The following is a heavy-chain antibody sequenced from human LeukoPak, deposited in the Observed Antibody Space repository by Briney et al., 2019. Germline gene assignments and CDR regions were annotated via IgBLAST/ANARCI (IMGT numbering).Heavy chain of an antibody. CDR1: GGSMNGHF. CDR2: IHYTGRI. D-gene: IGHD3-22*01. CDR3: ARLLDNDSSGDPDAFDL. Sequence: SETLSLTCTVSGGSMNGHFWTWIRQPPGKELESIAFIHYTGRIKYNPSLQSRATISLDRSESRFSLKLTSVTAADSAVYYCARLLDNDSSGDPDAFDLWGQGTVVIVSS. J-gene: IGHJ3*01. V-gene: IGHV4-59*11.